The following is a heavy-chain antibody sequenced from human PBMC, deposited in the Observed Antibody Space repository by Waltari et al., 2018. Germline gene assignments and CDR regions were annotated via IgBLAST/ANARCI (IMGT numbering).Heavy chain of an antibody. D-gene: IGHD3-10*01. CDR2: INSVGITT. CDR1: GFTFSSYW. J-gene: IGHJ4*02. V-gene: IGHV3-74*01. CDR3: ATAGGGLDY. Sequence: EVQLVESGGGLVQPGGSLRLSCGASGFTFSSYWMYWVRQAPGKGLVWVSRINSVGITTSYADSVKGRFTISRDNAKNTLFLQMNSLRAEDTAVYYCATAGGGLDYWGQGTLVTVSS.